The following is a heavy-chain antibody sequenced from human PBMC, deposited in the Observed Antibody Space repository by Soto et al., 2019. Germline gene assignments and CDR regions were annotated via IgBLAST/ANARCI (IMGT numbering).Heavy chain of an antibody. CDR1: GFTVSRNY. D-gene: IGHD4-17*01. CDR2: IYSGGST. J-gene: IGHJ3*02. Sequence: PGGSLRLSCAASGFTVSRNYMNWVRQAPGKGLEWVSVIYSGGSTYYADSVKGRFIISSDNSKNTLFLQMNSLRAEDTAVYYCARELAVRSSDALDIWGQGTMVTVSS. V-gene: IGHV3-66*01. CDR3: ARELAVRSSDALDI.